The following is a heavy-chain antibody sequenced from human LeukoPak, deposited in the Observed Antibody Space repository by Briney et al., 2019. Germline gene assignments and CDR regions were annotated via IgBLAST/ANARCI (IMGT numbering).Heavy chain of an antibody. D-gene: IGHD2-2*01. CDR1: GFTFSSYW. CDR2: IKEDGSEK. Sequence: GGSLRLSCAASGFTFSSYWMSWVRQAPGKGLEWVANIKEDGSEKYYVDPVKGRFTISRDNAKNSLYLQMNSLRAEDTAVYYCARDTVVPAAMMGYYYYYGMDVWGQGTTVTVSS. CDR3: ARDTVVPAAMMGYYYYYGMDV. V-gene: IGHV3-7*05. J-gene: IGHJ6*02.